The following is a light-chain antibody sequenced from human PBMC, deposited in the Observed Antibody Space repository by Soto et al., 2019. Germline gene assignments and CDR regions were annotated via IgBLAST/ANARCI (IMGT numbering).Light chain of an antibody. CDR3: QQYNNWPPDRT. J-gene: IGKJ1*01. CDR2: GAS. Sequence: EIVMTQSPATLSVSPGERATLSCRASQSVGSNLAWYQLKPGQAPRLLIYGASTTATGITARFSGCGSGTDFTLTISSVQSEDFAIYFCQQYNNWPPDRTFGQGTKVEIK. CDR1: QSVGSN. V-gene: IGKV3-15*01.